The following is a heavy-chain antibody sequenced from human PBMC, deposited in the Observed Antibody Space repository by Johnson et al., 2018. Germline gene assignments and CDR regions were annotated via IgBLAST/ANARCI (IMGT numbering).Heavy chain of an antibody. Sequence: VQLVESGGGLVHLGGSLRVSCAASGFTFGTSWMTWVRQAPGKGLEYVANISPPGNEKYYADSVYGRFTISRDNARNSLYLQMNSLRVEDTAVYYWATESDGDSAFDLWGQGTMVTVSS. CDR3: ATESDGDSAFDL. D-gene: IGHD7-27*01. V-gene: IGHV3-7*04. CDR1: GFTFGTSW. CDR2: ISPPGNEK. J-gene: IGHJ3*01.